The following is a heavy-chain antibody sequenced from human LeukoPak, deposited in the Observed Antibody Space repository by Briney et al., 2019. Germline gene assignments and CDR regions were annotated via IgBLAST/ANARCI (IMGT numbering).Heavy chain of an antibody. V-gene: IGHV3-30-3*01. CDR3: ARDFAVVPAADGAIYYYYGMDG. Sequence: GRSLRLSCAASGFTFSSYAMHWVRQAPGKGLEWVAVISYDGSNKYYADSVKGRFTISRDNSKNTLYLQMNSLRAEDTAVYYCARDFAVVPAADGAIYYYYGMDGWGQGTTVTVS. J-gene: IGHJ6*02. D-gene: IGHD2-2*01. CDR2: ISYDGSNK. CDR1: GFTFSSYA.